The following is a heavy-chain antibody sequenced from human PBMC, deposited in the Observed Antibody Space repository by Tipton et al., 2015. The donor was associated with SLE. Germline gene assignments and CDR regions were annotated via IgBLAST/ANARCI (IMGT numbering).Heavy chain of an antibody. V-gene: IGHV4-59*12. J-gene: IGHJ3*02. CDR1: GGSISSYY. Sequence: LRLSCTVSGGSISSYYWSWIRQPPGKGLEWIGSIYHSGNTYYNPSLKSRVTISVDTSKNQFSLRLSSVTAADTAVYYCARPFTYCGGDCSPFAFDIWGQGTLVTVSS. CDR2: IYHSGNT. D-gene: IGHD2-21*02. CDR3: ARPFTYCGGDCSPFAFDI.